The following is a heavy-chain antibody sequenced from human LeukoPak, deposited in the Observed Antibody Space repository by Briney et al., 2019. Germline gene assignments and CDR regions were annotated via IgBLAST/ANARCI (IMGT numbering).Heavy chain of an antibody. J-gene: IGHJ4*02. Sequence: GGSLKLSCAASGFTFNYAWMSWVRQAPGKGLEWVGRIKSKTDGETTDYAAPVKGRFTISRDDSKNTLYLQMNSLKTEDTALYYCTTAPSGYAYMNGWHLDYWGQGALVTVSS. CDR2: IKSKTDGETT. CDR3: TTAPSGYAYMNGWHLDY. D-gene: IGHD5-18*01. CDR1: GFTFNYAW. V-gene: IGHV3-15*01.